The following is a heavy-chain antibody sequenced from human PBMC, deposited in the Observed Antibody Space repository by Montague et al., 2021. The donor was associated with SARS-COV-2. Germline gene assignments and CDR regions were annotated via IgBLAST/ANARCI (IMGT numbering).Heavy chain of an antibody. CDR1: GFSLSTSGMC. CDR3: ARTYAPSAVAVDY. Sequence: PALVKPTQTLTLTCTFSGFSLSTSGMCVSWIRQPPGKALEWLARLDWDDDKYYSTSWKTRLTISKDTSKNQVALTMTNMDPVDTATYYCARTYAPSAVAVDYWGQGTLVTVSS. CDR2: LDWDDDK. J-gene: IGHJ4*02. D-gene: IGHD6-19*01. V-gene: IGHV2-70*11.